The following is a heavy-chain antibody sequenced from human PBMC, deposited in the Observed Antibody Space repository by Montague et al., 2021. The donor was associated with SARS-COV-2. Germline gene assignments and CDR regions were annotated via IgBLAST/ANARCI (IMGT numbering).Heavy chain of an antibody. D-gene: IGHD3-10*01. J-gene: IGHJ4*02. V-gene: IGHV3-23*05. CDR2: IDPSGGRT. CDR3: VKDSVHY. Sequence: RRLSLSVSGFTFSVYTMSWVRQAPGKGLEWVAGIDPSGGRTYYSESVKGRFTIFRDNSKNTLYLQMNSLRSEDAAIYYCVKDSVHYWGQGTLVTVSS. CDR1: GFTFSVYT.